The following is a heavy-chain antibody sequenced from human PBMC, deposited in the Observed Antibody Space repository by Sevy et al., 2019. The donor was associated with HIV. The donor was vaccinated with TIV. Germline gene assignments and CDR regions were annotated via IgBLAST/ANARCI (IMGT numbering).Heavy chain of an antibody. D-gene: IGHD4-17*01. CDR2: IWYDGNNQ. Sequence: GGSLRLSCVASGFAFSDHGMHWVRQAPGKGLEWVAVIWYDGNNQHYADSVRGRFTISRDNSKNTLYLQLSSLRAEDTAVYYCARDPRIFGDYLLTYFDYWGQGVLVTVSS. V-gene: IGHV3-33*01. CDR1: GFAFSDHG. CDR3: ARDPRIFGDYLLTYFDY. J-gene: IGHJ4*02.